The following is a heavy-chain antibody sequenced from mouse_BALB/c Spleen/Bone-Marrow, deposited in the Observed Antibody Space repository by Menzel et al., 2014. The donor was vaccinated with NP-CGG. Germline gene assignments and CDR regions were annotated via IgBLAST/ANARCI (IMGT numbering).Heavy chain of an antibody. Sequence: EVNVVESGGDLVKPGGSLKLPCVASGFTFSSYGMSWVRQTPDKRLEWVATISSGGSSTYYPASVKGRFTISRDNAKSTLYLQMSSLNSEDIAMYYCTRRPLQANSYFDCWGQGTTLTVSS. D-gene: IGHD3-2*02. CDR1: GFTFSSYG. V-gene: IGHV5-6*02. CDR3: TRRPLQANSYFDC. CDR2: ISSGGSST. J-gene: IGHJ2*01.